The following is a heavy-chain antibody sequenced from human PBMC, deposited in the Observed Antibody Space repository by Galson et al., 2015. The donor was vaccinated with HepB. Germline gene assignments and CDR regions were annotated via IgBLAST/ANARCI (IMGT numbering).Heavy chain of an antibody. J-gene: IGHJ4*02. CDR3: ARAKEGRGYFDY. D-gene: IGHD3-10*01. CDR1: GDSISSDSW. V-gene: IGHV4-4*02. Sequence: SETLSLTCAVSGDSISSDSWWSWVRQPPGEGLEWIGEIYHSGSTNYKPSLKSRVTISVDKSKNHFSLKLTFVTAADTAVYYCARAKEGRGYFDYWGQGTLVTVPS. CDR2: IYHSGST.